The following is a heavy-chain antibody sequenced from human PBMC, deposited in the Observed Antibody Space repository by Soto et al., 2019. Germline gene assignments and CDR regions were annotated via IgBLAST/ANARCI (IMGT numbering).Heavy chain of an antibody. Sequence: EVQLVESGGGLVQPGGSLRLSCAASGFTLNNYWMHWVRQAPGKGLVCVSRINSDGSGTSYADSVRGRFIISRDNAKNTLYLQMNRLSAEHTAVYYCASLRPVDNWGQGTLVTVSS. V-gene: IGHV3-74*01. CDR1: GFTLNNYW. J-gene: IGHJ4*02. CDR3: ASLRPVDN. CDR2: INSDGSGT.